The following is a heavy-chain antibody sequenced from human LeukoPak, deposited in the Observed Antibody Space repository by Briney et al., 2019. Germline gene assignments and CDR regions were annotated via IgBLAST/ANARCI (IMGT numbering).Heavy chain of an antibody. Sequence: GSLRPSCAASGFTFSSYAMSWVRPAPGKGLEWVSAISGSGSGGSTYYADSVKGRFTISRDNSKNTLYLQMNSLRAEDTAVYYCAKSSPPPLRYWGQGTLVTVSS. J-gene: IGHJ4*02. CDR1: GFTFSSYA. V-gene: IGHV3-23*01. CDR2: ISGSGSGGST. CDR3: AKSSPPPLRY.